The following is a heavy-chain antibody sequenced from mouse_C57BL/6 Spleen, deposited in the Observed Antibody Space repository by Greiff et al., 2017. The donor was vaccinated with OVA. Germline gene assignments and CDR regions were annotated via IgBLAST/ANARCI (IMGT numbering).Heavy chain of an antibody. CDR3: AKRAYSVYYFDY. Sequence: QVQLQQPGAELVKPGASVKMSCKASGYTFTSYWITWVKQRPGQGLEWLGDIYPGSGSTNYNEKFKSKATLTVDTSSSTAYMQLSSLTSEDSAVYYCAKRAYSVYYFDYWGQGTTLTVSS. J-gene: IGHJ2*01. CDR2: IYPGSGST. D-gene: IGHD3-3*01. CDR1: GYTFTSYW. V-gene: IGHV1-55*01.